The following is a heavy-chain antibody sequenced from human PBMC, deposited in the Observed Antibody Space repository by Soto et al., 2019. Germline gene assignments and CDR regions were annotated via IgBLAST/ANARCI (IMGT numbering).Heavy chain of an antibody. Sequence: GGSLRLSCAASGFTFSSYSMNWVRQAPGKGLEWVSSISSSSSYIYYADSVKGRFTISRDNAKNSLYLQMNSLRAEDTAVYYCAREASGPIDYFDYWGQGTLVTVSS. V-gene: IGHV3-21*01. CDR2: ISSSSSYI. D-gene: IGHD7-27*01. J-gene: IGHJ4*02. CDR1: GFTFSSYS. CDR3: AREASGPIDYFDY.